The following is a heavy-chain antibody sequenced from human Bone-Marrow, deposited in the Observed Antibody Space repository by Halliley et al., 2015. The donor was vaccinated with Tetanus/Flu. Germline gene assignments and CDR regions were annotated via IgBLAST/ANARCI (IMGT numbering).Heavy chain of an antibody. CDR2: ISHDGINK. CDR3: AKDDGLAMVVRRGFKY. Sequence: SLRLSCAASGFTFSSYAMHWVRQAPGKGLEWVAVISHDGINKYYPDSVKGRFTISRDNYKNTLYLQMDSLRAEDTSVYYCAKDDGLAMVVRRGFKYWGQGTLVTVPS. CDR1: GFTFSSYA. D-gene: IGHD5-18*01. J-gene: IGHJ4*02. V-gene: IGHV3-30*18.